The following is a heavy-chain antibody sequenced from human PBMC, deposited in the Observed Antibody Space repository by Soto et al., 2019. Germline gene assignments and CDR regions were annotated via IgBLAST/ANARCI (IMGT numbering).Heavy chain of an antibody. V-gene: IGHV1-69*15. CDR1: GGTFSNYA. CDR2: IIPIFGTT. D-gene: IGHD2-15*01. CDR3: AKDGGREGYFGNWFDP. Sequence: QVQLVQSGAEVKKPGSSVKVSCKASGGTFSNYAITWVRQAPGQGLEWLGRIIPIFGTTDYAQKFQGRVTITADESRTTAYMELSRLRSDETAVYYCAKDGGREGYFGNWFDPWGQGTLVTVSS. J-gene: IGHJ5*02.